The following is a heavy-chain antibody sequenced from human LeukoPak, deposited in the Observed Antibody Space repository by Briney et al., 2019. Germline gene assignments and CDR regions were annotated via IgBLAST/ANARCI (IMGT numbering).Heavy chain of an antibody. CDR3: ARVGIGYCSGSSCYYFDY. J-gene: IGHJ4*02. Sequence: SVKVSCKASGGTFSSYAISRVRQAPGQGLEWMGGIIPIFGTANYAQKFQGRVTITADKSTSTAYMELSSLRSEDTAVYYCARVGIGYCSGSSCYYFDYWGQGTLVTVSS. CDR2: IIPIFGTA. V-gene: IGHV1-69*06. D-gene: IGHD2-15*01. CDR1: GGTFSSYA.